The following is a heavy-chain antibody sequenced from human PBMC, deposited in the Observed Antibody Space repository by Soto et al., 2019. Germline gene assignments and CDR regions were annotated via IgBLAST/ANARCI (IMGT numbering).Heavy chain of an antibody. D-gene: IGHD3-10*01. CDR2: ISWDGGST. CDR1: GFTFDDYT. CDR3: AKAEHPGEEYCYGMDV. Sequence: EVQLVESGGVVVQPGGSLRLSCAASGFTFDDYTMHWVRQAPGKGLEWVSLISWDGGSTYYADSVKGRFTISSDNSKNALYLQMNSLRTEDTALYYCAKAEHPGEEYCYGMDVWGQGTTVTVSS. V-gene: IGHV3-43*01. J-gene: IGHJ6*02.